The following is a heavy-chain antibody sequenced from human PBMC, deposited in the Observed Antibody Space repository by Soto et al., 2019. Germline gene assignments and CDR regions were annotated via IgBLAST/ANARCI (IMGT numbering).Heavy chain of an antibody. J-gene: IGHJ6*02. CDR2: ISPYTGNT. Sequence: QVQLVQSGDEVKKPGASVKVSCKASGYIFVNYGIAWVRQAPGQGLEWMGWISPYTGNTHSATKVQGRLTMPTDTSTSTASMALGSLTSDDTAVYYCVMVDNYVTPTPQDVWGQGTPVTVSS. V-gene: IGHV1-18*01. D-gene: IGHD3-16*01. CDR1: GYIFVNYG. CDR3: VMVDNYVTPTPQDV.